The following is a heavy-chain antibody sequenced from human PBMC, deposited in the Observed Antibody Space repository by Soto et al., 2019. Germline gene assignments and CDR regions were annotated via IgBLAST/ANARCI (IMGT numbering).Heavy chain of an antibody. D-gene: IGHD3-10*02. V-gene: IGHV4-34*01. CDR2: INHSGST. Sequence: QVQLQQWGAGLLKPSETLSLTCAVYGGSFSGYYWSWIRQPPGKGLEWIGEINHSGSTNYNPSLKSRVTISVDTSKNQFSLKLSSVTAADTAVYYCARAGRYYYGGGNNFDYWGQGTLVTVSS. J-gene: IGHJ4*02. CDR3: ARAGRYYYGGGNNFDY. CDR1: GGSFSGYY.